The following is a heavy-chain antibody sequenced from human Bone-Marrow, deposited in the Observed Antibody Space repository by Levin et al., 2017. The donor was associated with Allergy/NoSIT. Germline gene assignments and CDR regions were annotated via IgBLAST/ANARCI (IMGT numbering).Heavy chain of an antibody. J-gene: IGHJ4*02. CDR2: IKQDGSEQ. CDR1: GFTFSSFW. Sequence: GESLKISCAASGFTFSSFWMSWVRQAPGKGLEWVANIKQDGSEQYYLDSVRGRFTISRDNAENSLYLQLNSLRVEDTAVYYCAKTRRSWMDPDYWGQGTLVTVSS. CDR3: AKTRRSWMDPDY. D-gene: IGHD6-13*01. V-gene: IGHV3-7*01.